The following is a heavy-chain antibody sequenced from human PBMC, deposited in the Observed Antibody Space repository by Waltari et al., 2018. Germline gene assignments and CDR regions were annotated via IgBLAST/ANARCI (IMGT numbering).Heavy chain of an antibody. CDR1: GLTFSSYY. Sequence: EVELVESGGGLVQPGGSLRLSCAAPGLTFSSYYRNWVRQAPGKGLEWISYITPNGDTVYYADSVRGRFTISRDNAKKSLFLQMNSLRAEDTAIYYCAGWVTYTSDWHGSLAPWGQGTLVTVSS. CDR3: AGWVTYTSDWHGSLAP. J-gene: IGHJ5*02. CDR2: ITPNGDTV. D-gene: IGHD6-19*01. V-gene: IGHV3-48*03.